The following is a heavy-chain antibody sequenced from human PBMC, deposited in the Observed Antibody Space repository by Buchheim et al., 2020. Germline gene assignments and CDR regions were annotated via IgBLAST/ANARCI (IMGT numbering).Heavy chain of an antibody. V-gene: IGHV4-59*12. CDR3: AGDCRAYGDYPVSNWFDP. CDR1: GGSISSYY. Sequence: QVQLQESGPGLVKPSETLSLTCTVSGGSISSYYWSWIRQPPGKGLEWIGYIYYSGSTYYNPSLKSRVTISVDTSKNQFSLKLSSVTAADTAVYYCAGDCRAYGDYPVSNWFDPWGQGTL. D-gene: IGHD4-17*01. J-gene: IGHJ5*02. CDR2: IYYSGST.